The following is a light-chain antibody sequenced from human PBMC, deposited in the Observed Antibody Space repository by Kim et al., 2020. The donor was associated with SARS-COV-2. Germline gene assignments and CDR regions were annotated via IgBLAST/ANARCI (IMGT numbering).Light chain of an antibody. Sequence: EIVMTQSPATLSVSPGERATLSCTTSQSVSSNLAWYQQKPGQAPRLLVYDASTRATGIPARFSGSGSGREFTHTISSLQSEDFAVYHCQQYNNWPRTFGQGTKVDIK. CDR3: QQYNNWPRT. J-gene: IGKJ1*01. V-gene: IGKV3-15*01. CDR1: QSVSSN. CDR2: DAS.